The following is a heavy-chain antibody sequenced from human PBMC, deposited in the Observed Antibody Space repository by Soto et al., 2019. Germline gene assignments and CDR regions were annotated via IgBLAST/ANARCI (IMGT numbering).Heavy chain of an antibody. CDR1: AGSLISYG. J-gene: IGHJ6*02. V-gene: IGHV1-69*01. CDR3: ARDRSWKSYYYDSSVPYFYGMDV. D-gene: IGHD3-22*01. Sequence: SVKVYCKASAGSLISYGIIWVRQAPGEGLEGVGGIMPIFGTPNYAQKFQGRVTITADESTSTGYMELSSLTSEDTAVYYCARDRSWKSYYYDSSVPYFYGMDVWGQGTTVTVPS. CDR2: IMPIFGTP.